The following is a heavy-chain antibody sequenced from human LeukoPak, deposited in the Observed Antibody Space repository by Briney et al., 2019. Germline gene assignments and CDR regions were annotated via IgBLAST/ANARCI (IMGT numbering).Heavy chain of an antibody. CDR1: GYTFTSYD. CDR2: MNPNSGNT. V-gene: IGHV1-8*01. Sequence: GASVKVSCKASGYTFTSYDINWVRQATGQGLEWMGWMNPNSGNTGYAQKFQGRVTMTRNTSISTAYRELSSLRSEDTAVYYCARDFKGSNSSGYYRRYYYYYYMDVWGKGTTVTVSS. J-gene: IGHJ6*03. D-gene: IGHD3-22*01. CDR3: ARDFKGSNSSGYYRRYYYYYYMDV.